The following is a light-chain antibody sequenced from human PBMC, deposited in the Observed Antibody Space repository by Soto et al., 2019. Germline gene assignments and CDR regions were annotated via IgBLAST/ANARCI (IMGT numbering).Light chain of an antibody. Sequence: VLTHSPGTLSLYPGDRATRSCRAGQSVSSIYLTWYQQKPGQAPRLLIYGASSRATGIPDRFSGSGSGTDFTLTISRLEPEDFAMYYCQQYDTSLSTFGGGTKVDIK. CDR2: GAS. V-gene: IGKV3-20*01. CDR1: QSVSSIY. CDR3: QQYDTSLST. J-gene: IGKJ4*01.